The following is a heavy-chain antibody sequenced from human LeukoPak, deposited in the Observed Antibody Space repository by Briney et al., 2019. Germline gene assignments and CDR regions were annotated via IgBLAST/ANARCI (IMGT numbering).Heavy chain of an antibody. Sequence: GGSLRLSCAASGFIFSDYYMSWIRQAPGKGLEWVSYISSSGSTMYYTDSVKGRFTISRDNAKDSLYLQMNSLRAEDTAVYYCARNPHWNYADYYYYYMDVWGKGTTVTVSS. CDR2: ISSSGSTM. J-gene: IGHJ6*03. CDR3: ARNPHWNYADYYYYYMDV. CDR1: GFIFSDYY. D-gene: IGHD1-7*01. V-gene: IGHV3-11*01.